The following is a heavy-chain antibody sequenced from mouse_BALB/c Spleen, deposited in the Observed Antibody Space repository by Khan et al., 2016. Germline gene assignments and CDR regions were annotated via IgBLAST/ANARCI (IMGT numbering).Heavy chain of an antibody. CDR2: IYPGDGDP. Sequence: QVRLQQSGAELARPGASVRLSCKASGYTSANYWMQWVKQRPGQGLEWIGSIYPGDGDPRYSQKFKDKATLTADKSSSSAYMHLRSVASEDSAVYYCADALFVYWGQGTLVTVSA. CDR1: GYTSANYW. CDR3: ADALFVY. J-gene: IGHJ3*01. V-gene: IGHV1-87*01.